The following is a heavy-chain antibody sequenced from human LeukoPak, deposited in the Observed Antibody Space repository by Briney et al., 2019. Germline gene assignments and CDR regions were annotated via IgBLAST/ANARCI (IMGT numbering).Heavy chain of an antibody. J-gene: IGHJ4*02. V-gene: IGHV3-33*06. CDR2: IWYDGSNK. Sequence: RGSLRLSCAASGFTFSSYGMHWVRQAPGKGLEWVAVIWYDGSNKYYADSVKGRFTISRDNSKNTLFLLMNSLRVEDTAVYYCAKGHLSSSSIFEYWGQGTLVTVSS. CDR3: AKGHLSSSSIFEY. CDR1: GFTFSSYG. D-gene: IGHD6-6*01.